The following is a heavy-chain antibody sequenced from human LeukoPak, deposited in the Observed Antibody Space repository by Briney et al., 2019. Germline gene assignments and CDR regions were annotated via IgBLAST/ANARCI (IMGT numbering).Heavy chain of an antibody. CDR2: IKQDGSET. CDR1: GFTFSNYW. D-gene: IGHD2-2*01. V-gene: IGHV3-7*01. J-gene: IGHJ4*02. Sequence: GGSLRLSCAASGFTFSNYWMNWVRQVPGKGLECLANIKQDGSETYYADSVKGRFTISRDNAKNSLYLQMNSLRAEDTAVYYCARLPAYCSSTSCYYDYWGQGTLVTVSS. CDR3: ARLPAYCSSTSCYYDY.